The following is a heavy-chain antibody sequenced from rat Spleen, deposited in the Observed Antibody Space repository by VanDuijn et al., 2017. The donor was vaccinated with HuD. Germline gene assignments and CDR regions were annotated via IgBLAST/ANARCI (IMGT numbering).Heavy chain of an antibody. Sequence: EVKLVESGGGLVQPGRSLKLSCAASGFNFNDHWMGWVRQAPGKGLEWIGEINKDSRTIKDNPILKDKFTISRDNAQNTLFLQMNKLGSEDTAIYYCVREELGVRDWGQGVMVTVSS. CDR1: GFNFNDHW. D-gene: IGHD4-3*01. V-gene: IGHV4-2*01. J-gene: IGHJ2*01. CDR2: INKDSRTI. CDR3: VREELGVRD.